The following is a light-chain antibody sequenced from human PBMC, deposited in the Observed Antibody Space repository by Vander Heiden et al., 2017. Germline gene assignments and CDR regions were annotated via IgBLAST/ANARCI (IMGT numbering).Light chain of an antibody. V-gene: IGLV1-40*01. J-gene: IGLJ2*01. CDR3: QSYDSSLSGNVV. CDR2: GNS. CDR1: SSNIGAGYD. Sequence: QSVLPQPPSVSGAPGQRVNIPCTGSSSNIGAGYDVHWYQQLPGTAPKLLIYGNSNRPSGVPDRFSGSKSGTSASLAITGLQAEDEADYYCQSYDSSLSGNVVFGGGTKLTVL.